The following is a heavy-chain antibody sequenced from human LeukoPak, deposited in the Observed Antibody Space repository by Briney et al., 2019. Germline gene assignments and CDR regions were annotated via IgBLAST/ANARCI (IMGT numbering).Heavy chain of an antibody. V-gene: IGHV4-39*01. Sequence: PSETLSLTCTVSGGSIGSSSSYWGWLRQPPGQGLDWIGSIRYSGKTYYNSSVKIRVTMSMDTSKNQFSLRLSSVTAADTAVYSCARHYYDSSGSAYYFDYWGQGTLVTVSS. J-gene: IGHJ4*02. CDR3: ARHYYDSSGSAYYFDY. CDR1: GGSIGSSSSY. CDR2: IRYSGKT. D-gene: IGHD3-22*01.